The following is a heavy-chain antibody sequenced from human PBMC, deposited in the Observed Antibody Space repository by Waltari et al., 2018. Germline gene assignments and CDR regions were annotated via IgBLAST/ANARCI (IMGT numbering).Heavy chain of an antibody. CDR2: ITTYTGNT. J-gene: IGHJ2*01. V-gene: IGHV1-18*01. D-gene: IGHD3-10*01. CDR3: TRPRGPGPRGPGGLYWYFDL. CDR1: GYMFSHYG. Sequence: QVQLVQSGAEVKRPGASVKVSCKASGYMFSHYGIGWVRQAPGQGLEWMGWITTYTGNTNLAQKFQGRVTMTAETSTNTAYMELTSLRSDDTAVYYCTRPRGPGPRGPGGLYWYFDLWGRGTLVTVSS.